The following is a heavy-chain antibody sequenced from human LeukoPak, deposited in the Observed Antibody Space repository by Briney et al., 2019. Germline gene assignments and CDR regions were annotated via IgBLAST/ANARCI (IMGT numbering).Heavy chain of an antibody. V-gene: IGHV3-21*01. Sequence: GGSLRLSCAASGFTFSSYSMNWVRQAPGKGLEWVSSISSSSSYIYYADSVKGRFTISRDNAKNSLYLQMNSLRAEDTAVYYCARDPGGGGKHALYSDYWGQGTLVTVSS. CDR2: ISSSSSYI. J-gene: IGHJ4*02. CDR1: GFTFSSYS. D-gene: IGHD3-16*01. CDR3: ARDPGGGGKHALYSDY.